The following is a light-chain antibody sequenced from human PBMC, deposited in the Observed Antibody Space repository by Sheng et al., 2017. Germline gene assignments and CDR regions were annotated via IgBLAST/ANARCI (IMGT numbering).Light chain of an antibody. CDR2: GAF. J-gene: IGKJ1*01. V-gene: IGKV3-20*01. CDR1: QSVSTY. Sequence: IVMTQSPGTLSVSPGERATLSCRASQSVSTYLAWYQQKPGQAPRLLIYGAFSRATGIPDRFSGGGSGTDFTLTISSLEPDDFAVYYCQHYDSSSWTFGQGTKVEIK. CDR3: QHYDSSSWT.